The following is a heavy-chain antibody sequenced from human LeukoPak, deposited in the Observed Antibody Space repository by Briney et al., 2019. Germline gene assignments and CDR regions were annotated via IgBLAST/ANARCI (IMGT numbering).Heavy chain of an antibody. D-gene: IGHD6-19*01. CDR3: ARGRGSSGWPFDY. CDR2: INHSGST. CDR1: GGSFSGYY. Sequence: SETLSLTCAVYGGSFSGYYWSWVRQPPGKGLEWIGEINHSGSTNYNPSLKSRVTISVDTSKNQSSLKLSSVTAADTAVYYCARGRGSSGWPFDYWGQGTLVTVSS. J-gene: IGHJ4*02. V-gene: IGHV4-34*01.